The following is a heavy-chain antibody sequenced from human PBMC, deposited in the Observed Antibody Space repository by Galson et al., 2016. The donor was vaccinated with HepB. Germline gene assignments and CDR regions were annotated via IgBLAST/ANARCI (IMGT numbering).Heavy chain of an antibody. J-gene: IGHJ6*02. CDR1: GYTFTSYY. CDR3: AGGRVPNYFRYYYYGMDV. V-gene: IGHV1-46*01. CDR2: INPSGGST. D-gene: IGHD2/OR15-2a*01. Sequence: SVKVSCKASGYTFTSYYMHWVRQAPGQGLEWMGIINPSGGSTSYAQKFQGRFTMTRDTSTSTVYMELSSLRSEDTAVYYCAGGRVPNYFRYYYYGMDVWGQGTTATVSS.